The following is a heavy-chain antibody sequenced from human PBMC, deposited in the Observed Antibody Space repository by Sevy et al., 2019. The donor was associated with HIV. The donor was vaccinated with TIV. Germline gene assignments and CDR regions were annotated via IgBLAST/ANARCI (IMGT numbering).Heavy chain of an antibody. V-gene: IGHV3-13*01. D-gene: IGHD1-1*01. CDR3: ARGVNVEGTGGWFDL. J-gene: IGHJ5*02. CDR2: IGTLGDT. CDR1: DFTFSAYD. Sequence: GGSLRLSCAASDFTFSAYDMHWVRQATGEGLEWVSSIGTLGDTFCPASVEGRFLISRDNDKKSLYLQMNELRVGDTAVYYCARGVNVEGTGGWFDLWGQGTLVTVSS.